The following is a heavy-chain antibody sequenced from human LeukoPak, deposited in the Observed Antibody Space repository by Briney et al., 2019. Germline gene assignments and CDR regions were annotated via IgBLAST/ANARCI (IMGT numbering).Heavy chain of an antibody. CDR3: ATPYDYVWGSYRTDAFDI. CDR2: IYHSGST. D-gene: IGHD3-16*02. Sequence: SGTLSLTCAVSGGSLSSSNWWSWVRQPPGKGLEWIGEIYHSGSTNYNPSLKSRVTISVDKSKNQFSLKLSSVTAADTAVYYCATPYDYVWGSYRTDAFDIWGQGTMVTVSS. J-gene: IGHJ3*02. V-gene: IGHV4-4*02. CDR1: GGSLSSSNW.